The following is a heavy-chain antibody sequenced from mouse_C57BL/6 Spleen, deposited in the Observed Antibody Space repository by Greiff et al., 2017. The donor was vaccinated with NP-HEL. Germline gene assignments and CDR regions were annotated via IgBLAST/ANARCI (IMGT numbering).Heavy chain of an antibody. CDR1: GFTFSSYG. CDR3: ARPRLRDYDGFAY. V-gene: IGHV5-6*01. D-gene: IGHD2-4*01. J-gene: IGHJ3*01. Sequence: EVQRVESGGDLVKPGGSLKLSCAASGFTFSSYGMSWVRQTPDKRLEWVATISSGGRYTYYPDSVKGRFTISRDNAKNTLYLQMSSLKSEDTAMYYCARPRLRDYDGFAYWGQGTLVTVYA. CDR2: ISSGGRYT.